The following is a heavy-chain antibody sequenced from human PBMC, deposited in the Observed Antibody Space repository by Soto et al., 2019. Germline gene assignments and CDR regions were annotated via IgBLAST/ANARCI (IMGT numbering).Heavy chain of an antibody. V-gene: IGHV6-1*01. CDR1: GDSVSSNSAA. J-gene: IGHJ4*02. CDR3: XRDRYDILTGYYTAFDY. CDR2: TYYRSKWYN. D-gene: IGHD3-9*01. Sequence: SQTHSLTCAISGDSVSSNSAAWNWIRQSPSRGLEWLGRTYYRSKWYNDYAVSVKSRITINPDTSKNQFSLQLNSVTPEDTAVYYCXRDRYDILTGYYTAFDYWGQGTLVTVSS.